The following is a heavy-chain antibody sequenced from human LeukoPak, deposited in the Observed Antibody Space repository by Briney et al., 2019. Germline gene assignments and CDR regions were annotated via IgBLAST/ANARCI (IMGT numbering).Heavy chain of an antibody. Sequence: PSETLSLTCTVSGASMHSYYWSWIRQSPEKGLEWIGRAYSGVNAYYNPSLQSRVTISVDKSNNQFSLDLASVTAADTALYYCAREKSGTLTRAYYYIDVWGRGITVTVSS. CDR1: GASMHSYY. CDR3: AREKSGTLTRAYYYIDV. D-gene: IGHD1-26*01. V-gene: IGHV4-4*07. CDR2: AYSGVNA. J-gene: IGHJ6*03.